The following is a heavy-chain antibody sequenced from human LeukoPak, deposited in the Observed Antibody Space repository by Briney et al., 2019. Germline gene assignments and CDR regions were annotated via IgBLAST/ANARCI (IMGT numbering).Heavy chain of an antibody. J-gene: IGHJ4*02. D-gene: IGHD5-18*01. CDR3: ARHTAMGPPIDYYFDY. CDR2: IKQDGSEK. Sequence: GGSLRLSCAASGFTFSSYWMSWVRQAPGKGLEWVANIKQDGSEKYYVDSVKGRFTISRDNAKNSLYLQMNSLRAEDTAVYYCARHTAMGPPIDYYFDYWGQGTLVTVSS. V-gene: IGHV3-7*01. CDR1: GFTFSSYW.